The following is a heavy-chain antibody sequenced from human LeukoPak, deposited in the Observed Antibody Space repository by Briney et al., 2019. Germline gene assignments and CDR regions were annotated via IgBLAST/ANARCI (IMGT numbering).Heavy chain of an antibody. CDR2: IYYSGST. CDR1: GGSITTSSYY. J-gene: IGHJ2*01. Sequence: SDTLSLTCTVSGGSITTSSYYWGWVRQPPGKGLEWIGIIYYSGSTSYNPSLKGRVTISVDTSKNQFSLKLSSVTAADTAVYYCARAFRARYFDLWGRGTLVTVSS. CDR3: ARAFRARYFDL. V-gene: IGHV4-39*01. D-gene: IGHD2/OR15-2a*01.